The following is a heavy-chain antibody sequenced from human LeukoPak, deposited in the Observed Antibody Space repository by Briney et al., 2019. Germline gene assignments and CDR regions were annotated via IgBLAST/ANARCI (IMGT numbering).Heavy chain of an antibody. Sequence: GGSLRLSCAASGFTFDDYGMSWVRQAPGKGLEWVSGINWNGGSTGYADSVKGRFTISRDNAKNYLYLQMNSLRAEDTALYYCARAYYDSSGYLTSDYWGQGTLVTVSS. CDR1: GFTFDDYG. J-gene: IGHJ4*02. CDR3: ARAYYDSSGYLTSDY. CDR2: INWNGGST. D-gene: IGHD3-22*01. V-gene: IGHV3-20*04.